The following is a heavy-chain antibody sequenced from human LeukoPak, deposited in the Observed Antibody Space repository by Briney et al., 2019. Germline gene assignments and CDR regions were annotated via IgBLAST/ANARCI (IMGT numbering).Heavy chain of an antibody. Sequence: PSQTLSLTCTVSGGSISSGSYWSGWIRQPPGKGLEWIGSIYYSGSTHYNPSLKSRVTISVDTSKNQFSLKLSSVTAADTAVYYCARHTLMSSAGFDYWGQGALLTVSS. CDR2: IYYSGST. V-gene: IGHV4-39*01. J-gene: IGHJ4*02. CDR3: ARHTLMSSAGFDY. CDR1: GGSISSGSYW. D-gene: IGHD6-13*01.